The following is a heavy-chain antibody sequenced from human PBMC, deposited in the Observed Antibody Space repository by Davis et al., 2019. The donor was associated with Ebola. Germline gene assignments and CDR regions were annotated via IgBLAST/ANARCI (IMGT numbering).Heavy chain of an antibody. CDR2: IIPILGIA. J-gene: IGHJ3*02. V-gene: IGHV1-69*02. CDR1: GYTFTSYY. Sequence: SVKVSCKASGYTFTSYYMHWVRQAPGQGLEWMGRIIPILGIANYAQKFQGRVTITADKSTSTAYMELSSLRSEDTAVYYCATVFGVVINDAFDIWGQGTMVTVSS. D-gene: IGHD3-3*01. CDR3: ATVFGVVINDAFDI.